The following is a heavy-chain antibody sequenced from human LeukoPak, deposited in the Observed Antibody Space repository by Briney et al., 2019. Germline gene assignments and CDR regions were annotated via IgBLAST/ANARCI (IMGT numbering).Heavy chain of an antibody. J-gene: IGHJ4*02. V-gene: IGHV3-13*01. D-gene: IGHD3-22*01. CDR3: ARAKKYYYDSSGYLGTYYFDY. CDR2: IGTAGDT. Sequence: GGSLRLSCAASGFTFSSYVMHWVRQATGKGLEWVSAIGTAGDTYYPGSVKGRFTISRENAKNSLYLQMNSLRAGDTAVYYCARAKKYYYDSSGYLGTYYFDYWGQGTLVTVSS. CDR1: GFTFSSYV.